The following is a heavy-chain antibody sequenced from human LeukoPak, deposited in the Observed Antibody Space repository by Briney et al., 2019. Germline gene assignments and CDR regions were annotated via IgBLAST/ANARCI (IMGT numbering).Heavy chain of an antibody. D-gene: IGHD1-26*01. CDR2: IYHTGST. CDR3: AREGGSNKIDAFDI. V-gene: IGHV4-38-2*02. Sequence: SETPSLTCTVSGYSISSDYYWGWIRQPPGKGLEWIGTIYHTGSTYYNPSLKSRVTISVDTSKNQFSLKLSSVTAADTAVYYCAREGGSNKIDAFDIWGQGTMVTVSS. J-gene: IGHJ3*02. CDR1: GYSISSDYY.